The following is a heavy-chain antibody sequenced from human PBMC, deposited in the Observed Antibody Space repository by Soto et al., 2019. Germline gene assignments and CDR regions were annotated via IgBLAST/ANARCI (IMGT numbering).Heavy chain of an antibody. CDR3: ATLWGQD. J-gene: IGHJ4*02. CDR2: IYYSWST. D-gene: IGHD3-10*01. Sequence: QLQLQESGPGLVKPSETLSLTCTVSGGSISSSSYYWGWIRQPPGKGLEWIGRIYYSWSTYYNPSLKSRVTIAVDPSKNQFSLKLSSVTAADTAVYYCATLWGQDWGQGTLVTVSS. CDR1: GGSISSSSYY. V-gene: IGHV4-39*01.